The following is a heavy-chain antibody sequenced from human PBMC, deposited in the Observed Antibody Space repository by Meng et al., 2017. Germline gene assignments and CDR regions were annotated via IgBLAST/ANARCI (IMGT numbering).Heavy chain of an antibody. Sequence: GESLKISCAASGFTFSSYEMNWVRQAPGKGLEWVSYISSSGGTIYYADSVKGRFTISRDNAKNSLYLQMNSLRAEDTAVYYCASFRVGATKGGTFDYWGQGTLVTVSS. V-gene: IGHV3-48*03. CDR3: ASFRVGATKGGTFDY. J-gene: IGHJ4*02. CDR2: ISSSGGTI. CDR1: GFTFSSYE. D-gene: IGHD1-26*01.